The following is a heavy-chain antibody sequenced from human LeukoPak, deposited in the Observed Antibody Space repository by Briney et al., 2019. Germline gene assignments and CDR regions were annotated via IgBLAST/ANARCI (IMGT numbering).Heavy chain of an antibody. Sequence: PSETLSLTCTVSGGSISSGSYYWSWIRQPAGKGLEWIGRIYTSGSTNYNPSLKSRVTISVDTSKNQFSLKLSSVTAADTAVYYCARAGFGIVVVPAARDYYYCYMDVWGKGTTVTVSS. J-gene: IGHJ6*03. CDR2: IYTSGST. CDR3: ARAGFGIVVVPAARDYYYCYMDV. D-gene: IGHD2-2*01. V-gene: IGHV4-61*02. CDR1: GGSISSGSYY.